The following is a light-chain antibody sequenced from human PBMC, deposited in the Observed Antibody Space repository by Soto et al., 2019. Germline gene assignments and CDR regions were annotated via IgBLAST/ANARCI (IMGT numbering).Light chain of an antibody. Sequence: DIQMTQSPSTLSASVGDRVTITCRASQNINNWIAWYPQKPGKAPKFLIYDAATLESGVPSRFSGSGFGTEFRLTISSLQHDDFGSYYCQHMRTFGQGTKVEIK. V-gene: IGKV1-5*01. J-gene: IGKJ1*01. CDR1: QNINNW. CDR2: DAA. CDR3: QHMRT.